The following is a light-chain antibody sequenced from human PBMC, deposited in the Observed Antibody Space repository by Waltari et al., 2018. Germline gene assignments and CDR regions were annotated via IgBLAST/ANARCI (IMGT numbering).Light chain of an antibody. CDR1: SSDVGFYNL. J-gene: IGLJ3*02. Sequence: QSALTQPASVSGSPGPSITISCTGTSSDVGFYNLVSWYQQHPDKAPKLMFYEVIERHSGVSNRFSGSKSGNTASLTISGLQAEDEADYYGGSYAGRNIWVFGGGTKLTVL. CDR2: EVI. V-gene: IGLV2-23*02. CDR3: GSYAGRNIWV.